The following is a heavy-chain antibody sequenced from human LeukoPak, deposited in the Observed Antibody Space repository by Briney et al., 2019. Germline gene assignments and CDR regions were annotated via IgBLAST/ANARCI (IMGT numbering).Heavy chain of an antibody. CDR2: IYTTGST. Sequence: KPSETLSLTCTVSGGSISSYYWSWIRQPAGKDLEWIGRIYTTGSTNYSPSLKSRVTISADTSKNQFSLKLSSVTAADTAVYYCARDNPFKYDYVNWGQGTLVTVSS. J-gene: IGHJ4*02. D-gene: IGHD3-16*01. V-gene: IGHV4-4*07. CDR1: GGSISSYY. CDR3: ARDNPFKYDYVN.